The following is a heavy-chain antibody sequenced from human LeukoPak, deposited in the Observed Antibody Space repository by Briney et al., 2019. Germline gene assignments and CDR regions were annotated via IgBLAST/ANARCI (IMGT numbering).Heavy chain of an antibody. Sequence: PSGTLFLTCTVSGGSISSYYWSWIRQPAGKGLEWIGRIYTSGSTNYNPSLKSRVTMSVDTSKNQFSLKLSSVTAADTAVYYCARVVYSSSSSSLGEDYWGQGTLVTVSS. CDR1: GGSISSYY. D-gene: IGHD6-6*01. J-gene: IGHJ4*02. CDR2: IYTSGST. CDR3: ARVVYSSSSSSLGEDY. V-gene: IGHV4-4*07.